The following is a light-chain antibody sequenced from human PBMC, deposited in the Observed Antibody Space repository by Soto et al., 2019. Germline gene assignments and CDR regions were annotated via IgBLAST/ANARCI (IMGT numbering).Light chain of an antibody. J-gene: IGKJ2*01. Sequence: EIVLTQSPATLSLSPGERATLSCRASQSVSSYLAWYQQKPGQAPRLLIYDASNRATGIPARFSGSGSGTDFTLPISSLEPEDVAVYYCQQRSNWPPRYTFGQGTKLEIK. CDR3: QQRSNWPPRYT. CDR1: QSVSSY. CDR2: DAS. V-gene: IGKV3-11*01.